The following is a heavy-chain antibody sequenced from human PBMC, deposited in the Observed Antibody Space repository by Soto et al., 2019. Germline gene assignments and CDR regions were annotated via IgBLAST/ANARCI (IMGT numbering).Heavy chain of an antibody. CDR3: ARDPGKIDSSSWRNDY. V-gene: IGHV1-18*01. D-gene: IGHD6-13*01. CDR1: GYTFTSYG. J-gene: IGHJ4*02. Sequence: ASVKVSCKASGYTFTSYGISWVRQAPGQGLEWMGWISAYNGNTNYAQKLQGRVTMTTDTSTSTAYMELRSLRSDDTAVYYCARDPGKIDSSSWRNDYWGQGTLVTVSS. CDR2: ISAYNGNT.